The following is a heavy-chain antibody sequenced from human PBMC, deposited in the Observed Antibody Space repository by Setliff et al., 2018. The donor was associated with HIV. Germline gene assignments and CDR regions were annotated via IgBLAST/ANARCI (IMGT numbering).Heavy chain of an antibody. J-gene: IGHJ6*02. CDR3: ARYFRYDTSGSLTGYGLDV. CDR2: TYYGGSTDYS. V-gene: IGHV4-59*01. CDR1: GVSITSYY. D-gene: IGHD3-22*01. Sequence: PSETLSLTCTVSGVSITSYYWSWVRQVPGKGLEWIGNTYYGGSTDYSKYNPSVKSRATISVDIYRKQLSLNLRSVTAADTAGYYCARYFRYDTSGSLTGYGLDVWGQGTTVTVSS.